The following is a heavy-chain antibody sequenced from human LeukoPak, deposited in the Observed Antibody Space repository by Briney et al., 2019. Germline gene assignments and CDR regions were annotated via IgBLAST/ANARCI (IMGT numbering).Heavy chain of an antibody. D-gene: IGHD3-9*01. CDR1: GYTLTELS. Sequence: ASVRVSCNVSGYTLTELSMHWVRQAPVKGLEWMGGFDPEDGETIYAQKFQGRVTMTEDTSTDTAYMELSSLRSEDTAVYYCALYFEPYYFDFWGQGTLVTVSS. CDR3: ALYFEPYYFDF. CDR2: FDPEDGET. V-gene: IGHV1-24*01. J-gene: IGHJ4*02.